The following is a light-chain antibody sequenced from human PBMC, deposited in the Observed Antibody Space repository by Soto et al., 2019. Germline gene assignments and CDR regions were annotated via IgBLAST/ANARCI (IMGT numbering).Light chain of an antibody. CDR2: VVS. V-gene: IGLV2-14*01. J-gene: IGLJ1*01. CDR3: ISYTGSSTSYV. Sequence: QSGLTQPASVSGSPEQSITISCSGTRSDIGRYNYVAWYQQFPGKTPKILIYVVSNRPSGGSSRFSGSKSGNTASLPIYGLPAEDEAPYSCISYTGSSTSYVFGSGTQVTVL. CDR1: RSDIGRYNY.